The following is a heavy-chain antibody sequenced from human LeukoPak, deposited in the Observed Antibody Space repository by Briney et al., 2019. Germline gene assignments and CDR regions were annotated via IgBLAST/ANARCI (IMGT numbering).Heavy chain of an antibody. CDR1: GFTFSTYA. J-gene: IGHJ5*02. CDR2: ISASGGTT. V-gene: IGHV3-23*01. D-gene: IGHD3-22*01. CDR3: AKGGVITSNWFDP. Sequence: GGSLRLSCAVSGFTFSTYAMSWVRQAPGKGLEWVSVISASGGTTHYADSVKGRFTISRDNSKNTLYLQMNSLRAEGTAVYYCAKGGVITSNWFDPWGQGTLVTVSS.